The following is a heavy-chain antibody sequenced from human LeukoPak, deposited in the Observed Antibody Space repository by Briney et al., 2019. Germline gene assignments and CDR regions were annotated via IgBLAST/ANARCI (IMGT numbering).Heavy chain of an antibody. J-gene: IGHJ4*02. D-gene: IGHD5-18*01. CDR3: TTGPDTAMAEFDY. Sequence: GGSLRLSCAASGFTFSIAWMSWVRQAPGKGLEWVGRIKSKTDGGTTDYAAPVKGRFTISRDDSKNTLYLQMNSLKTEDTAVYCCTTGPDTAMAEFDYWGQGTLVTVSS. V-gene: IGHV3-15*01. CDR2: IKSKTDGGTT. CDR1: GFTFSIAW.